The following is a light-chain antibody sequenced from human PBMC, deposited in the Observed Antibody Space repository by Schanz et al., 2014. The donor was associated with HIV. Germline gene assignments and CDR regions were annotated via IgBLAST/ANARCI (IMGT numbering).Light chain of an antibody. CDR2: DVT. V-gene: IGLV2-14*03. CDR1: NRDIGTYDF. Sequence: QSALTQPASLSGSPGQSITISCTGTNRDIGTYDFVSWYQQHPGTAPKLLIYDVTYRPSGVSNAFSGTKSGTSASLAITGLQAEDEADYYCQSYDSSLSVLVFGGGTKLTVL. J-gene: IGLJ2*01. CDR3: QSYDSSLSVLV.